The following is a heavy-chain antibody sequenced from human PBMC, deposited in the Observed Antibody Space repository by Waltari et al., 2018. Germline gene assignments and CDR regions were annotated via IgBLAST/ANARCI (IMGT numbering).Heavy chain of an antibody. CDR3: ARGLDGMDV. CDR2: IYHSGST. V-gene: IGHV4-38-2*01. J-gene: IGHJ6*02. CDR1: GYSISSGYY. Sequence: QVQLQESGPGLVKPSETLSLTCAVSGYSISSGYYWGWIRQPPGKGLEWIGSIYHSGSTYYNPSLKSRVTISVDTSKNQFSLKLSSVTAADTAVYYCARGLDGMDVWGQGTTVTVSS.